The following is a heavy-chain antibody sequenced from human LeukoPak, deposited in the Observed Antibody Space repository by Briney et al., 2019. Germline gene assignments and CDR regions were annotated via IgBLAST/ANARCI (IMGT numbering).Heavy chain of an antibody. J-gene: IGHJ4*02. V-gene: IGHV3-23*01. CDR3: AKRGVVIRVILVGFHKEAYYFES. CDR1: GITLSNYG. Sequence: GCLRLSCAVSGITLSNYGMSWVRQAPGRGLEWVAGISGSGGGTRYADSVRGRFTTSKDNPKNTLYLKINSLRAEDTAVYFCAKRGVVIRVILVGFHKEAYYFESWGQGALVTVSS. CDR2: ISGSGGGT. D-gene: IGHD3/OR15-3a*01.